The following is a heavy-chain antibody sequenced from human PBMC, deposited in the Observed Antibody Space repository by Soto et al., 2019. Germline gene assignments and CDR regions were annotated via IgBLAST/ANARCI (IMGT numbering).Heavy chain of an antibody. D-gene: IGHD6-19*01. CDR2: IKSSSRNI. CDR1: GFTFGDFN. V-gene: IGHV3-48*01. Sequence: GGSLRLSCAASGFTFGDFNMNLVRQAPGKGLEWVSYIKSSSRNIYYADSVKGRFTISRDNAKNSLYLQMNSLRVEDTALYFCVSGSYSSGYNYWGQGTLVTVSS. J-gene: IGHJ4*02. CDR3: VSGSYSSGYNY.